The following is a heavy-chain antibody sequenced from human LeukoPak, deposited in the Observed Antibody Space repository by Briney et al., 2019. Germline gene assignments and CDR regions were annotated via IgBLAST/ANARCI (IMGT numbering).Heavy chain of an antibody. V-gene: IGHV1-2*02. J-gene: IGHJ4*02. CDR1: GYTFTGYY. CDR2: INPNSGGT. CDR3: ARVRYYYGSGSYYKDYFDY. Sequence: ASVKVSCKASGYTFTGYYVHWVRQAPGQGLKWMGWINPNSGGTNYAQKFQGRVTMTRDTSISTAYMELSRLRSDDTAVYYCARVRYYYGSGSYYKDYFDYWGQGTLVTVSS. D-gene: IGHD3-10*01.